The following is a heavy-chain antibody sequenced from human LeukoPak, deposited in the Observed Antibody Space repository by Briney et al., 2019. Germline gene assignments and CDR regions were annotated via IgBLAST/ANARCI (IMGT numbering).Heavy chain of an antibody. CDR2: IYTSGST. V-gene: IGHV4-4*07. D-gene: IGHD3-9*01. CDR3: ARGVSNDILTGYLSEWFDP. J-gene: IGHJ5*02. CDR1: GGSISSYY. Sequence: PSETLSLTCTVSGGSISSYYWSWIRQPAGKGLEWIGRIYTSGSTNYNPSLKSRVTMSADTSKNQFSLKLSSVTAADTAVYYCARGVSNDILTGYLSEWFDPWGQGTLVTVSS.